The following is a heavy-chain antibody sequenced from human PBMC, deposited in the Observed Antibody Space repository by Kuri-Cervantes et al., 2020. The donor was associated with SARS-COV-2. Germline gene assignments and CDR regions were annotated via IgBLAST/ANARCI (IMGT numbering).Heavy chain of an antibody. CDR1: GFNFSRTD. Sequence: GESLKISCAASGFNFSRTDMHWVRQAPGKGLEWVAVISHDGKNKKCIASGKGRFTISRDNAKNSLYLQMNSLRAEDTAVYYCARDLSPTRRIFDYGDSSGPHDAFDIWGQGTMVTVSS. D-gene: IGHD4-17*01. J-gene: IGHJ3*02. V-gene: IGHV3-30*03. CDR2: ISHDGKNK. CDR3: ARDLSPTRRIFDYGDSSGPHDAFDI.